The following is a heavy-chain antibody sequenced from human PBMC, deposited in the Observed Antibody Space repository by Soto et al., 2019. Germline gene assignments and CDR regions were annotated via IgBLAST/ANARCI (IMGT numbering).Heavy chain of an antibody. J-gene: IGHJ4*02. CDR2: IYYSGTT. V-gene: IGHV4-61*01. Sequence: SVTLPLTCTVSGASVGSGSYYWSWIRQSPWKGLEWIGYIYYSGTTNYNPSLRSRVTMSVGTSMNSLRAEDTAVYYCAKDLIGYYRPFDYWGQGTLVTVSS. CDR1: GASVGSGSYY. CDR3: AKDLIGYYRPFDY. D-gene: IGHD3-22*01.